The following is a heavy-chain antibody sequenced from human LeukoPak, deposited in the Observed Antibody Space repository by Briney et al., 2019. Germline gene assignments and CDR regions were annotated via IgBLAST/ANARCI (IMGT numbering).Heavy chain of an antibody. Sequence: GGSLRLSCAASGFTFSGSAMHWVRQASGKGLEWVGRIRSKANSYATAYAASVKGRFTISRDDSKNTAYLQMNSLKTEDTAVYYCTRPHTYYYDNDFDYWGQGTLVTVSS. V-gene: IGHV3-73*01. CDR2: IRSKANSYAT. J-gene: IGHJ4*02. CDR1: GFTFSGSA. CDR3: TRPHTYYYDNDFDY. D-gene: IGHD3-22*01.